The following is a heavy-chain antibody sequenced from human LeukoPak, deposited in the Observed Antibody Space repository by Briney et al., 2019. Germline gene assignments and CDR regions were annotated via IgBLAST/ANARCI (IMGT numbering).Heavy chain of an antibody. V-gene: IGHV1-69*13. CDR2: IIPIFGTA. D-gene: IGHD2-8*01. CDR3: ARDQELFVLRVYAGRQEGFDY. J-gene: IGHJ4*02. Sequence: SVKVSCKASGGTFSSYAISWVRQAPGQRLEWMGGIIPIFGTANYAQKFQGRVTITADESTSTAYMELSRLRSDDTAVYYCARDQELFVLRVYAGRQEGFDYWGQGTLVTVSS. CDR1: GGTFSSYA.